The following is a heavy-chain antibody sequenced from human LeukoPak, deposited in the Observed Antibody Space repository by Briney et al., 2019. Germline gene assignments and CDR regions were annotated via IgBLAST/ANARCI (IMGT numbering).Heavy chain of an antibody. J-gene: IGHJ3*02. Sequence: ASVKVSCKASGGTFSSYAISWVRQAPGQGLEWMEGIIPIFGTANYAQKFQGRVTITADESTSTAYMELSSLRSEDTAVYYCARGPDSGYDLYDAFDIWGQGTMVTVSS. CDR2: IIPIFGTA. CDR3: ARGPDSGYDLYDAFDI. D-gene: IGHD5-12*01. V-gene: IGHV1-69*13. CDR1: GGTFSSYA.